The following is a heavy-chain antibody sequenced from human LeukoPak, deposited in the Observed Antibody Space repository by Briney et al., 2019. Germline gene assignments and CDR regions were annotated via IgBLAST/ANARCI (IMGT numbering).Heavy chain of an antibody. J-gene: IGHJ4*02. CDR3: LRVPY. CDR1: GFTFSSYY. CDR2: ISGDGSDT. Sequence: GGSLRLSCAVSGFTFSSYYMHWARQVPGKGLVWTSRISGDGSDTNYADSVKGRFTISRDNAKNTLYLQMNSLRAEDTAVYYCLRVPYWGQGALVTVSS. V-gene: IGHV3-74*01.